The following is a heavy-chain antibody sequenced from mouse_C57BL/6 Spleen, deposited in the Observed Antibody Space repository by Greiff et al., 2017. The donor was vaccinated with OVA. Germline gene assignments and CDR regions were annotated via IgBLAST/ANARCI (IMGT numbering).Heavy chain of an antibody. CDR1: GFTFSDYG. D-gene: IGHD2-4*01. CDR2: ISSGGSTI. J-gene: IGHJ2*01. V-gene: IGHV5-17*01. CDR3: ARHYDYDGYFDY. Sequence: EVQRVESGGGLVKPGGSLKLSCAASGFTFSDYGMHWVRQAPEKGLEWVAYISSGGSTIYYADTVKGRCTISRDNAKNTLFLQMTSLRSEDTAMNYCARHYDYDGYFDYGGQGTTLTVSS.